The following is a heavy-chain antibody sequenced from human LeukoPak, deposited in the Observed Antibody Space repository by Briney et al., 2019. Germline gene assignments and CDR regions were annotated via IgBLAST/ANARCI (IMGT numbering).Heavy chain of an antibody. Sequence: PSETLSLTCTVSGGSISSYYWSWIRQPPGKGLEWIGYIYYSGSTNYNPSLKSRVTISVDTSKNQFSLKLSSVTAADTAVYYCASGPGMGYCSSTSCPTDYWGQGTLVTVSS. D-gene: IGHD2-2*01. CDR3: ASGPGMGYCSSTSCPTDY. CDR2: IYYSGST. V-gene: IGHV4-59*01. CDR1: GGSISSYY. J-gene: IGHJ4*02.